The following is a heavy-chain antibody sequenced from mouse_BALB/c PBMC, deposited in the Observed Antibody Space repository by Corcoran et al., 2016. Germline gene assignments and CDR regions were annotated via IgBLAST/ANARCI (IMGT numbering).Heavy chain of an antibody. CDR2: INTYTGEP. Sequence: QIQLVQSGPELKKPGETVKISCKASGYTFTNYGMNWVKQAPGKGLKWMGWINTYTGEPTYADDFKGRFAFSLETSASNAYLQINNPKNEDTATYFCAREPYAMDYWGQGTSVTVSS. J-gene: IGHJ4*01. CDR3: AREPYAMDY. V-gene: IGHV9-3-1*01. CDR1: GYTFTNYG.